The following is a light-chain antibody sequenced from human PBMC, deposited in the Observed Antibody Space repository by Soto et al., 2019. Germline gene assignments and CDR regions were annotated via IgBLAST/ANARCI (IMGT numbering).Light chain of an antibody. CDR2: DAS. V-gene: IGKV3D-15*01. CDR3: QQASSFPPT. Sequence: EILMAHSPSTLSVSPGERATLSCSASQSVSNNLAWYQQKPGQAPRLLIYDASTRATGIPARFSGSGSGTEFTLTISSLQPEDFATYYCQQASSFPPTFGQGTRLEIK. CDR1: QSVSNN. J-gene: IGKJ5*01.